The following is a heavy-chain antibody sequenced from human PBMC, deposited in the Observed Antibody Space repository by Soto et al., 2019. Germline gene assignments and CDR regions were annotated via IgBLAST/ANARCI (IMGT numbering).Heavy chain of an antibody. V-gene: IGHV3-48*03. CDR3: VGGGLSYFDY. Sequence: PGGSLRLSGAASGFSFSTFEMNWVRQAPGKGLEWISYIRAGGGTTYYAHSVKGRFTISRDNTKNSRFLQMSSLRDEDPGVYFCVGGGLSYFDYWGQGALVTVSS. J-gene: IGHJ4*02. CDR2: IRAGGGTT. D-gene: IGHD3-16*01. CDR1: GFSFSTFE.